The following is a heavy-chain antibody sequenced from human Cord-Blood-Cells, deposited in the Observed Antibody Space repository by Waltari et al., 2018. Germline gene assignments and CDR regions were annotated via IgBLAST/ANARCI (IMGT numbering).Heavy chain of an antibody. CDR2: INPNRGGK. J-gene: IGHJ4*02. CDR3: ARSASLGSLRYFDY. Sequence: QVQLVQSGAEVKKPGASVKVSCKASGYTFTGYYMHWVRQAPGQGLEWMGWINPNRGGKNYAQKFQGWVTMTRDTAISTAYMELSRLRSDDTAVYYWARSASLGSLRYFDYWGQGTLVTVSS. V-gene: IGHV1-2*04. D-gene: IGHD3-16*01. CDR1: GYTFTGYY.